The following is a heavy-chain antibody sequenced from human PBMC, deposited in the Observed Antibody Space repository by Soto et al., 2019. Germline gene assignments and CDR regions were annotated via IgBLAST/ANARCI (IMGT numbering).Heavy chain of an antibody. CDR1: GFTFSSYG. V-gene: IGHV3-30*03. J-gene: IGHJ4*02. D-gene: IGHD5-12*01. CDR2: ISYDGSNK. CDR3: SIVLYGYSGYDLYRKYYFDY. Sequence: GGSLRLSCAASGFTFSSYGMHWVRQAPGKGLGWVAVISYDGSNKYYADSVKGRFTISRDNSKNTLYLQMNSLRAEDTTVYYCSIVLYGYSGYDLYRKYYFDYWGQGTLVTVSS.